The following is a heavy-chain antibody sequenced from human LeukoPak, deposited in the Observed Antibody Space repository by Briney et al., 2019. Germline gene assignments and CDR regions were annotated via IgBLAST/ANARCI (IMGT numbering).Heavy chain of an antibody. CDR2: INPSGGST. CDR3: AREGGPTVVNSGMDV. CDR1: GYTFASYG. D-gene: IGHD4-23*01. V-gene: IGHV1-46*01. J-gene: IGHJ6*02. Sequence: ASVKVSCKASGYTFASYGISWVRQAPGQGLEWMGIINPSGGSTSYAQKFQGRVTMTRDTSTSTVYMELSSLRSEDTAVYYCAREGGPTVVNSGMDVWGQGTTVTVSS.